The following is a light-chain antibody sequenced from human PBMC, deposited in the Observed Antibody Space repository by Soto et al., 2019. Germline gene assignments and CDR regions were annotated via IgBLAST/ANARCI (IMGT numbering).Light chain of an antibody. CDR1: QTISRNF. CDR3: QQYGSSPRT. J-gene: IGKJ1*01. Sequence: EIVLTQSPDTLSLSPGERATLSCETSQTISRNFLAWYQQKPGQAPRLLIYGASNRAGGIPDRFSGSGSGTDFTLTISRLEPEDFAVYYCQQYGSSPRTFGQGTKVEIK. V-gene: IGKV3-20*01. CDR2: GAS.